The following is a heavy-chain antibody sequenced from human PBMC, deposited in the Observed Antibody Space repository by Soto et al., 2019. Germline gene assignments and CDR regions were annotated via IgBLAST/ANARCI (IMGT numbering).Heavy chain of an antibody. CDR1: GGTFSSYA. V-gene: IGHV1-69*13. Sequence: SVKVSCKASGGTFSSYAISWVRQAPGQGLEWMGGIIPIFGTANYAQKFQGRVTITADESTSTAYMELSSLSSEDTAVYYCATPSKNYYYYGMDVWGQGTTVTVSS. J-gene: IGHJ6*02. CDR3: ATPSKNYYYYGMDV. CDR2: IIPIFGTA.